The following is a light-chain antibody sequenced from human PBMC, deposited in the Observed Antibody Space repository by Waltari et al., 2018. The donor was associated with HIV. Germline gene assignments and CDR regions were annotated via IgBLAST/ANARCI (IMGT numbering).Light chain of an antibody. J-gene: IGLJ3*02. CDR3: TSWDDSLSGWM. V-gene: IGLV1-47*01. CDR2: RNN. CDR1: SSNIGNNF. Sequence: QSVLTQPPSASGTPGQRVAISCSGSSSNIGNNFVYWYQHLPGTTPKLLIYRNNQRPSGVPDRVSGSKSGTSASLAISGLRSEDEADYYCTSWDDSLSGWMFGGGTTLTVL.